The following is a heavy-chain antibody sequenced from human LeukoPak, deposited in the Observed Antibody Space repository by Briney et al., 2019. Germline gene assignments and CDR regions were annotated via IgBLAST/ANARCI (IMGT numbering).Heavy chain of an antibody. J-gene: IGHJ6*02. CDR3: ASRGSFLNYGMDV. Sequence: SETLSLTCAVHGGLFSGHYWSWIRQPPAKGLEWIGEINHNRSTHYNPSLKSRVTISVGTSKNQLSLKLSSVTAADTAVYYCASRGSFLNYGMDVWGQGTTVTVSS. CDR1: GGLFSGHY. CDR2: INHNRST. V-gene: IGHV4-34*01. D-gene: IGHD3-10*01.